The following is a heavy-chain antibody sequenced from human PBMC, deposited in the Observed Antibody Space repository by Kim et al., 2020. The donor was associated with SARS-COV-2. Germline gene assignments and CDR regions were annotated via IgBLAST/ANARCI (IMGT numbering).Heavy chain of an antibody. J-gene: IGHJ4*02. V-gene: IGHV4-39*07. CDR3: AREHDYGDYVPAYYFDY. Sequence: LKSRITISVDTSKNQFSLKLSSVTAADTAVYYCAREHDYGDYVPAYYFDYWGQGTLVTVSS. D-gene: IGHD4-17*01.